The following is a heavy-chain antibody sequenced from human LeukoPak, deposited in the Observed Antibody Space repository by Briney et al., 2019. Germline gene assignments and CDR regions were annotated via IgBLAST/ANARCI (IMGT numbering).Heavy chain of an antibody. CDR2: IKSEKYGGTI. J-gene: IGHJ4*02. V-gene: IGHV3-49*04. Sequence: GGSLRLSCTASGFTFGDYVMTWVRQAPGKGLEWVGFIKSEKYGGTIAYAATVKGRFTISRDDSESIAYLQMNSLEIEDTAVYYCSRVSTYGSGMPRGLDYWGQGTLVTVSS. D-gene: IGHD3-10*01. CDR3: SRVSTYGSGMPRGLDY. CDR1: GFTFGDYV.